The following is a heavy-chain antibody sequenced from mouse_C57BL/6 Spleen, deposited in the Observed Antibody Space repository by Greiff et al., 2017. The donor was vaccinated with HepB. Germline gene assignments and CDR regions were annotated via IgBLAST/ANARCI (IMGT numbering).Heavy chain of an antibody. D-gene: IGHD4-1*02. CDR3: ATQLGAWFAY. CDR2: ISYDGSN. J-gene: IGHJ3*01. CDR1: GYSITSGYY. Sequence: VQLKESGPGLVKPSQSLSLTCSVTGYSITSGYYWNWIRQFPGNKLEWMGYISYDGSNNYNPSLKNRISITRDTSKNQFFLKLNSVTTEDTATYYCATQLGAWFAYWGQGTLVTVSA. V-gene: IGHV3-6*01.